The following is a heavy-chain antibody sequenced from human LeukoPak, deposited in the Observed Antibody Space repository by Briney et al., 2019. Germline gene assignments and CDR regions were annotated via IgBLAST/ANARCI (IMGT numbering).Heavy chain of an antibody. D-gene: IGHD1-26*01. CDR2: IKSKTDGGTT. J-gene: IGHJ4*02. CDR1: GFTFSNAW. CDR3: AKQVGATTPYFDY. Sequence: GGSLRLSCAASGFTFSNAWMSWVRQAPGKGLEWVGRIKSKTDGGTTDYAAPVKGRFTISRDDSKNTLYLQMNSLRAEDTAVYYCAKQVGATTPYFDYWGQGTLVTVSS. V-gene: IGHV3-15*01.